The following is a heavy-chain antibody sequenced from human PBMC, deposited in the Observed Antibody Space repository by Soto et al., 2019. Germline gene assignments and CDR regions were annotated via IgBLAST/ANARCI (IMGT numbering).Heavy chain of an antibody. CDR2: INHSGST. D-gene: IGHD3-10*01. CDR3: ARGSGVLWPYYYYYGMDV. CDR1: GGSFIGYY. J-gene: IGHJ6*02. Sequence: SETLSLTCYVYGGSFIGYYWSWIRHPPGKRLEWIGEINHSGSTNYNPSLKSRVTISVDTSKNQFSLKLSSVTAADTAVYYCARGSGVLWPYYYYYGMDVWGQGTMVTVSS. V-gene: IGHV4-34*01.